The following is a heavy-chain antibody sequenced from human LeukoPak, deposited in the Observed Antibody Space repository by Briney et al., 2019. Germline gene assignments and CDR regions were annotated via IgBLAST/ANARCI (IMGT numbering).Heavy chain of an antibody. J-gene: IGHJ4*02. D-gene: IGHD3-22*01. V-gene: IGHV3-11*01. Sequence: GESLRLYCAASGFTFSDYYMSWIGHGPGKGRVGRSYVCDSGRTIYYEDSVKGRFAISRDNAKNSVYLQMNNLRAEDTAVYYCARDRLGDYDHSGYYDKWGQGTLVTVSS. CDR1: GFTFSDYY. CDR3: ARDRLGDYDHSGYYDK. CDR2: VCDSGRTI.